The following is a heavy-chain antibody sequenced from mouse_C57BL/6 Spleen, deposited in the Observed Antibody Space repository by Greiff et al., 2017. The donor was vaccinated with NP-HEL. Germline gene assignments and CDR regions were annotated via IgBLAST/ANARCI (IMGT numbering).Heavy chain of an antibody. CDR2: INPNNGGT. D-gene: IGHD1-1*01. J-gene: IGHJ4*01. CDR1: GYTFTDYY. CDR3: ARSRLLRYLYAMDY. V-gene: IGHV1-26*01. Sequence: VQLKQSGPELVKPGASVKISCKASGYTFTDYYMNWVKQSHGKSLEWIGDINPNNGGTSYNQKFKGKATLTVDKSSSTAYMELCSLTSEDSAVYYCARSRLLRYLYAMDYWGQGTSVTVSS.